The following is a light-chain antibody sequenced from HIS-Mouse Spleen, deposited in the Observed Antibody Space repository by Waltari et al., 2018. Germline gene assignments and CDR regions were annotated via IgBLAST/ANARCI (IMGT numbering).Light chain of an antibody. CDR2: RNN. V-gene: IGLV1-44*01. CDR1: SSNIGSNT. Sequence: QSVLTQPPSASGTPGQRVTISCSGSSSNIGSNTVNWYQQLPGTAPKLIFYRNNRRPSGVPYLFSGSKSGTSASLAISGLQSEDEADYYCAAWDDSLNGNYVFGTGTKVTVL. CDR3: AAWDDSLNGNYV. J-gene: IGLJ1*01.